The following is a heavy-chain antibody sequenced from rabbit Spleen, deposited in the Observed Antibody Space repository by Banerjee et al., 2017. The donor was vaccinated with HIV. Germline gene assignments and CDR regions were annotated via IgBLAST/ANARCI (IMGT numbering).Heavy chain of an antibody. CDR2: IDAGVKGTT. CDR3: ARDGSAWGANFDL. V-gene: IGHV1S45*01. D-gene: IGHD4-1*01. CDR1: GFSFSDRDV. J-gene: IGHJ4*01. Sequence: QEQLVESGGGLVQPEGSLTLTCKASGFSFSDRDVMCWVRQAPGKGLEWIACIDAGVKGTTYYASWAKGRFTVSKASSTTVTLQMTSLTAADMATYFCARDGSAWGANFDLWGQGTLVTVS.